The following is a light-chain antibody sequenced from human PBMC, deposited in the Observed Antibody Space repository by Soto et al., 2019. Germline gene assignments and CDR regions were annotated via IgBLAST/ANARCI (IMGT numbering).Light chain of an antibody. V-gene: IGKV1-5*01. J-gene: IGKJ5*01. CDR1: QSISSW. Sequence: DTQMTQSPSTLSASVGDRVTITCRASQSISSWLAWYQQKPGKAPKLLIYEASSLESGVPSRFSGSGSGTDFTLTISSLQPEDFATYYGQHSETKSLPITSGQGTRLEIK. CDR2: EAS. CDR3: QHSETKSLPIT.